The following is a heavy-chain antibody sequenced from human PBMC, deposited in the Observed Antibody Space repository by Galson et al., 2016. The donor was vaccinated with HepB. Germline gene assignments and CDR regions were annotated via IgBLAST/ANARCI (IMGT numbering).Heavy chain of an antibody. D-gene: IGHD6-6*01. J-gene: IGHJ4*02. CDR3: ARGGLASAHGIEY. Sequence: SVKVSCKASGGRFSSYPINWVRQAPGQGLEWMGGIIPIFGTANYAQKFQGRVTITADESTATAYMELTCVRSEDTAVYYCARGGLASAHGIEYWGQGTQVTVSS. V-gene: IGHV1-69*13. CDR2: IIPIFGTA. CDR1: GGRFSSYP.